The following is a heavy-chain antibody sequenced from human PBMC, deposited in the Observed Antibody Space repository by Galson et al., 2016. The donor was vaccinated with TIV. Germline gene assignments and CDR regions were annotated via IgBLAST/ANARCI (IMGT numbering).Heavy chain of an antibody. CDR1: GATSISYA. CDR3: ARGGVIRGLDF. V-gene: IGHV1-2*02. Sequence: SVKVSCKAPGATSISYAISWVRQAPGQGLEWMGWIDPNSGATLYAQKFQGRVTMTRDTSTSTTYVELSRLTSDDTADYYCARGGVIRGLDFWGQGTLVTVSS. J-gene: IGHJ4*02. CDR2: IDPNSGAT. D-gene: IGHD3-16*02.